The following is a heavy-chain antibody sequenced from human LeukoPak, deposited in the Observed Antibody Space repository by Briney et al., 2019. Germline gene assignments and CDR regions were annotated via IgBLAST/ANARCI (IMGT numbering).Heavy chain of an antibody. D-gene: IGHD3-22*01. CDR3: ARDLITMKLLGY. Sequence: PSETLSLTCTVSGGSISSYYWSWIRQPPGKGLEWIGYIYYSGSTNYNPSLKSRVTISVDTSKNQFSLKLSSVTAADTAVYYCARDLITMKLLGYWGQGTLVTVSS. CDR2: IYYSGST. CDR1: GGSISSYY. V-gene: IGHV4-59*01. J-gene: IGHJ4*02.